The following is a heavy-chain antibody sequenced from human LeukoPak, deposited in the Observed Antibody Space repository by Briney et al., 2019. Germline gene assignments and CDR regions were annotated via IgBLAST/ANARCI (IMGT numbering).Heavy chain of an antibody. CDR2: ISSSGSTI. V-gene: IGHV3-48*04. J-gene: IGHJ4*02. CDR1: GFTFRNYS. Sequence: PGGSLRLSCAASGFTFRNYSMNWVRQAPGKGLEWVSYISSSGSTIDYADSVKGRFTISRDNAKNSLYLQMNSLRAEDTAVYYCSRLRGYSYGYGDYWGQGTLVTVSS. D-gene: IGHD5-18*01. CDR3: SRLRGYSYGYGDY.